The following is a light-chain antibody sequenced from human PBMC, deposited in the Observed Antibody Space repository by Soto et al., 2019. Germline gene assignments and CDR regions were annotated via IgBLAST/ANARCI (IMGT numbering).Light chain of an antibody. CDR1: QSISGS. CDR3: QQYNGFWT. V-gene: IGKV1-5*03. Sequence: DIQMTQSPSTLSASVGDRVTITCRASQSISGSLAWYQQKPGKAPKLLIYEASNLKSGVPSRFSGSESWTEYTLTISSLQPDDSARSYGQQYNGFWTFGQGTRVEIK. CDR2: EAS. J-gene: IGKJ1*01.